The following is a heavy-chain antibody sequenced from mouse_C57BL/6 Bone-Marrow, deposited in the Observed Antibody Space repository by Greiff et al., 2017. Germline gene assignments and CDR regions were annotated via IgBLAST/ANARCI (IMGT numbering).Heavy chain of an antibody. CDR2: ISNGGGST. J-gene: IGHJ1*03. CDR3: ARHDVYYPHWYFDV. V-gene: IGHV5-12*01. D-gene: IGHD2-3*01. CDR1: GFTFSDYY. Sequence: EVQLVESGGGLVQPGGSLKLSCAASGFTFSDYYMYWVRQTPEKRLEWVAYISNGGGSTYYPDTVKGRFTISRDNAKNTLYLQMSRLKSEDTAMYYCARHDVYYPHWYFDVWGTGTTVTVSS.